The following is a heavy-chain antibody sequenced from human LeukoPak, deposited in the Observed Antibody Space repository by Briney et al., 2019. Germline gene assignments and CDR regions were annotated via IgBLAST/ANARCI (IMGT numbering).Heavy chain of an antibody. V-gene: IGHV3-23*01. D-gene: IGHD2-2*01. CDR3: AKLQTAVVPAATLGFDS. Sequence: GGSLRLSCAASGFTFNKYAMSWVRQSPGKGLEWVSAIGRSGANSYYATSVKGRFSVSRDNTKNTFHLQMNSLRAEDPAIYYCAKLQTAVVPAATLGFDSWGQGTLVTVSS. J-gene: IGHJ4*02. CDR1: GFTFNKYA. CDR2: IGRSGANS.